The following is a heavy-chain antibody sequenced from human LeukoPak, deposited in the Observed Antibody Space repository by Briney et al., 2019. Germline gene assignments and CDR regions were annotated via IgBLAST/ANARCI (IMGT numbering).Heavy chain of an antibody. CDR1: GFTFDDYA. CDR2: ISWNSGSI. CDR3: AKDMESQWLLLGYFDY. V-gene: IGHV3-9*01. J-gene: IGHJ4*02. D-gene: IGHD3-22*01. Sequence: GGSLRLSCAASGFTFDDYAMHWVRQAPGKGLEWVSGISWNSGSIGYADCVKGRFTISRDNAKNSLYLQMNSLRAEDTALYYCAKDMESQWLLLGYFDYWGQGTLVTVSS.